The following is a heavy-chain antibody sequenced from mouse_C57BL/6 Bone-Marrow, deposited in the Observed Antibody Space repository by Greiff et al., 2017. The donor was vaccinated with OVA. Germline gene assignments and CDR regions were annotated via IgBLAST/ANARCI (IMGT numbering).Heavy chain of an antibody. CDR2: IDPSDSET. CDR3: ARGYYGSSYGWYFDV. V-gene: IGHV1-52*01. CDR1: GYTFTSYW. J-gene: IGHJ1*03. D-gene: IGHD1-1*01. Sequence: VQLQQSGAELVRPGSSVKLSCKASGYTFTSYWMHWVKQRPIQGLEWIGNIDPSDSETHYNQKFKDKATLTVDKSSSTAYMQLSSLTSEDSAVYYCARGYYGSSYGWYFDVWGTGTTVTVSS.